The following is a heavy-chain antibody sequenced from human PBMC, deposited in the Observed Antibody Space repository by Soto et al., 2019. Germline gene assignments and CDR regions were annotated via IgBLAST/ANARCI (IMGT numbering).Heavy chain of an antibody. CDR2: IIPIFGTA. D-gene: IGHD6-13*01. CDR3: ARDPYAAAAGVYYYGMDV. V-gene: IGHV1-69*13. CDR1: GGTFSSYA. J-gene: IGHJ6*02. Sequence: ASVKVSCKASGGTFSSYAISWVRQAPGQGLEWMGGIIPIFGTANYAQKFQGRVTITADESTSTAYMELSSLRSEDTAVYYCARDPYAAAAGVYYYGMDVWGQGTTVTVSS.